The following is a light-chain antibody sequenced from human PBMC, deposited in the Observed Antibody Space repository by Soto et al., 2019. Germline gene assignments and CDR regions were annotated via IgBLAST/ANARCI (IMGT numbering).Light chain of an antibody. CDR1: QNLLSTSNNKHY. V-gene: IGKV4-1*01. CDR3: QQYYSPPRYT. CDR2: WAS. J-gene: IGKJ2*01. Sequence: DIVMTQSPDSLAVSLGERATINCKSSQNLLSTSNNKHYLAWYQQKPGQPPKLLIYWASSRESGVPDRFSGSGSATDFTLTIINLQAEDVAVYYCQQYYSPPRYTFGQGTKLEIK.